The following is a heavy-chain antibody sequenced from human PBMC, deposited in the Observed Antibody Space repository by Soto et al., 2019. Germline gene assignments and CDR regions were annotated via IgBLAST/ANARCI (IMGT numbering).Heavy chain of an antibody. D-gene: IGHD1-26*01. CDR3: AKLRDSSGSYLYGLDV. J-gene: IGHJ6*02. V-gene: IGHV3-23*01. Sequence: EVQLLESGGGLVQPGGSLRLSCAASGFTFSSYAMSWVRQAPGKGLEWVSSISGSGGSTYYADSVKGRFTISRDNSKNTLYLQMNSLRVEDTAVYYCAKLRDSSGSYLYGLDVWGQGTTVTVSS. CDR1: GFTFSSYA. CDR2: ISGSGGST.